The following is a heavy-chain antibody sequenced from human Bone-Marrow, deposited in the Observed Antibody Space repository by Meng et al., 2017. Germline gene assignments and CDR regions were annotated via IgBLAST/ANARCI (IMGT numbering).Heavy chain of an antibody. CDR2: IYHGGDT. CDR3: ASWIYSCGWQ. V-gene: IGHV4/OR15-8*02. D-gene: IGHD6-19*01. Sequence: VQLQESGPGLVKPSGTLSLTCVVSGGSISSIDWWSWVRQPPGKGLEWIGEIYHGGDTNYNPSLKSRVTIAIDKSKNQFSLKLSSVTAADTAVYYCASWIYSCGWQWGQGALVTAPQ. CDR1: GGSISSIDW. J-gene: IGHJ4*02.